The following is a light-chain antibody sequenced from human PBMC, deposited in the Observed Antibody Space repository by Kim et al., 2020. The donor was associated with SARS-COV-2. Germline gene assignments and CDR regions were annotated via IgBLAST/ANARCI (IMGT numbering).Light chain of an antibody. V-gene: IGLV2-11*01. J-gene: IGLJ1*01. Sequence: PGQAVTIPCTGSSSDIGGYNYGSWYQHHPGKAPKLMIYDVSKRPSGVPDRFSGLKSGNTASLTISGLQAEDEADYYCCSYAGSTYVFGTGTKVTVL. CDR2: DVS. CDR1: SSDIGGYNY. CDR3: CSYAGSTYV.